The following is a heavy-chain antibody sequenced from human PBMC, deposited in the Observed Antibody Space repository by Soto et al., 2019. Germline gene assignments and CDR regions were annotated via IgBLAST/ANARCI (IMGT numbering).Heavy chain of an antibody. V-gene: IGHV1-2*02. CDR1: GYVFTGFY. J-gene: IGHJ5*02. CDR2: IFPNSGAT. Sequence: GASVKASCKASGYVFTGFYLHWVSQAPGQGLEWMGWIFPNSGATNYAQKFQGRVTLTRDTSLSTGYMDLTRLTADDTAVYYCARGRSLKWNWFERWGQGTMLTVSS. D-gene: IGHD2-15*01. CDR3: ARGRSLKWNWFER.